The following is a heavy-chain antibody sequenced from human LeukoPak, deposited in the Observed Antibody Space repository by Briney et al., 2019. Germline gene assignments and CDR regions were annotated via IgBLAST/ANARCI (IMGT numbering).Heavy chain of an antibody. Sequence: GGSLRLSCAASGFTFSDYYMSWIRQAPGKGLEWVSYISSSGSTIYYADSVRGRFTISRDNAKNSLYLQMNSLRAEDTAVYYCARDPALNYDILTGYTSPYYYYMDVWGKGTTVTVSS. CDR1: GFTFSDYY. J-gene: IGHJ6*03. CDR2: ISSSGSTI. D-gene: IGHD3-9*01. CDR3: ARDPALNYDILTGYTSPYYYYMDV. V-gene: IGHV3-11*04.